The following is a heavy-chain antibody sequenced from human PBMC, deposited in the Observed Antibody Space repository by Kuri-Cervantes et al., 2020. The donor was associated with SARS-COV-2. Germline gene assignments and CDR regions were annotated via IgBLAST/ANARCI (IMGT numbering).Heavy chain of an antibody. D-gene: IGHD3-22*01. J-gene: IGHJ6*03. Sequence: ESLKISCTVSGYSISSGYYWGWIRQPPGKGLEWIGSIYHSGSTYYNPSLKSRVTISVDTSKNQFSLKLSSVTAADTAVYYCARGGDSSGYYYYYYYMDVWGKGTTVTVSS. V-gene: IGHV4-38-2*02. CDR3: ARGGDSSGYYYYYYYMDV. CDR1: GYSISSGYY. CDR2: IYHSGST.